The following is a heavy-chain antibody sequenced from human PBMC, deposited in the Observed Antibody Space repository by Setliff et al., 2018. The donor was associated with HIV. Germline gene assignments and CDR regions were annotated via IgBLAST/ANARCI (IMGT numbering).Heavy chain of an antibody. CDR3: AKSASWDLRGWLH. CDR1: GFTFSSYA. J-gene: IGHJ4*02. Sequence: GGSLRLSCASSGFTFSSYAMTWVRQAPGKGLECVAVISGSGGDTYYADSVKGRFTISRDNSKNTLYLQMNSLRAEDTAVYYCAKSASWDLRGWLHWGQGTPVTVSS. CDR2: ISGSGGDT. V-gene: IGHV3-23*01. D-gene: IGHD6-19*01.